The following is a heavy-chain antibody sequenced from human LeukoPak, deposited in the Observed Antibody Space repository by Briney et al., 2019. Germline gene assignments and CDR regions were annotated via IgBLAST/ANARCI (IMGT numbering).Heavy chain of an antibody. D-gene: IGHD3-16*02. CDR3: AKGGSVPYDYVWGSYQVSTRVFDY. V-gene: IGHV3-23*01. CDR2: ISGSGGST. CDR1: GFTFSSYA. J-gene: IGHJ4*02. Sequence: PGGSLRLSCAASGFTFSSYAMSWVRQAPGKGLEWVSAISGSGGSTYYADSVKGRFTISRDNSKNTLYLQMNSLRAEDTAVYYCAKGGSVPYDYVWGSYQVSTRVFDYWGQGTLVTVSS.